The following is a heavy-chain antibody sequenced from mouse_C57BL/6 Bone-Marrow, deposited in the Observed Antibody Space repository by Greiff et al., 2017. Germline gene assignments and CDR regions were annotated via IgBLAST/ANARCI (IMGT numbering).Heavy chain of an antibody. CDR1: GYAFTNSL. J-gene: IGHJ1*03. CDR2: IHPGGGGT. Sequence: QVQLKQSGAELVRPGTSVKVSCKASGYAFTNSLIEWVKQRPGQGLEWIGVIHPGGGGTYYNEKYKGKATLTADKSYSTASMQISSLTSEDSAVYFCSRLATTIGAHWYFDVWDTGTTVTVSS. D-gene: IGHD1-1*01. CDR3: SRLATTIGAHWYFDV. V-gene: IGHV1-54*01.